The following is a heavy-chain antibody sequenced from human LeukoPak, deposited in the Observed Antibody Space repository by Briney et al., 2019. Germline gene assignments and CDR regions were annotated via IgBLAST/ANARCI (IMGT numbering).Heavy chain of an antibody. CDR1: GFTFSSYS. D-gene: IGHD3-22*01. Sequence: GGSLRLSCAASGFTFSSYSMNWVRQAPGKGLEWVSCISSTSGYISYADSVKGRFTVSRDNAKNSLYLQINRLRAEDTAVYYCARALSPYDNSGSWYWGQGTMVTVSS. CDR2: ISSTSGYI. CDR3: ARALSPYDNSGSWY. J-gene: IGHJ4*02. V-gene: IGHV3-21*01.